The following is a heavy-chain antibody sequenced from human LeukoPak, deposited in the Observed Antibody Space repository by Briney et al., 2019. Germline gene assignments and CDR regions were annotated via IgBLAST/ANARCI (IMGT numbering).Heavy chain of an antibody. Sequence: PSEALSLTCTVSGGSISSYYWSWIRQPPGKGLEWIGYIYYSGSTYYNPSLKSRVTISVDTSKNQFSLKLSSVTAADTAVYYCARDKALGSSWYNYYGMDVWGQGTTVTVSS. D-gene: IGHD6-13*01. V-gene: IGHV4-59*01. CDR3: ARDKALGSSWYNYYGMDV. CDR1: GGSISSYY. J-gene: IGHJ6*02. CDR2: IYYSGST.